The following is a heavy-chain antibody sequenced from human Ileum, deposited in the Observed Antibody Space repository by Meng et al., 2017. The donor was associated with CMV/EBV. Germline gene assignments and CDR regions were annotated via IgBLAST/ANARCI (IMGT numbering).Heavy chain of an antibody. J-gene: IGHJ4*02. D-gene: IGHD4-17*01. CDR1: GGSISTYY. V-gene: IGHV4-4*07. CDR2: INAGGST. Sequence: GPLQESGPGLVKPSETLSLTCAVSGGSISTYYWTWVRQPAGKGLEWIGRINAGGSTNDNPSLKSRVTMSVDTSKNQFSLKVTSVTAADTAVYYCAREENTVNQFEYWGQGTLVTVSS. CDR3: AREENTVNQFEY.